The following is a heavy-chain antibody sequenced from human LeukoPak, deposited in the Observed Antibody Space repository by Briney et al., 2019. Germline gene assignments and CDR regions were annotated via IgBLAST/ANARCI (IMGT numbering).Heavy chain of an antibody. Sequence: GGSLRLSCAASGFTFSSYGMHWVRQAPGKGLEWVAVIWYDGSNKYYADSVKGRFTISRDNSKNTLYLQMNSLRAEDTAVYYCASWDPSYGDYNIDYWGQETLVTVSS. CDR1: GFTFSSYG. D-gene: IGHD4-17*01. J-gene: IGHJ4*02. CDR3: ASWDPSYGDYNIDY. V-gene: IGHV3-33*01. CDR2: IWYDGSNK.